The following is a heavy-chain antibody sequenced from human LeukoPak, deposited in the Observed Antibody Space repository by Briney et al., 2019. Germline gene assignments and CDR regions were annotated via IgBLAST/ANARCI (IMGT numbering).Heavy chain of an antibody. V-gene: IGHV3-21*01. J-gene: IGHJ4*02. CDR3: ARTGSGNDY. CDR1: GFTLSSYI. CDR2: ISSSSSYI. Sequence: GGSLRLSCAASGFTLSSYIMTWVRQAPGKGLEWVSSISSSSSYIYYADSVKGRFTISRDNATNSLYLQMNSLRAEDTAVYYCARTGSGNDYWGQGTLVTVSS. D-gene: IGHD3-10*01.